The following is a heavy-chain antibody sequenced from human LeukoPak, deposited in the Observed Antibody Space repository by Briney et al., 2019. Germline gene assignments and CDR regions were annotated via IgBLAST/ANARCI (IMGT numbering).Heavy chain of an antibody. J-gene: IGHJ6*02. Sequence: GGSLRLSCAASGFTFSSYAMHWVRQAPGKGLEWVAVISYDGSNKYYADSVKGRFTISRDNSKNTLYLQMNSLRAEDTAVYYCARDLARITMVRGVIANYYYYGMDVWGQGTTVTVSS. D-gene: IGHD3-10*01. CDR3: ARDLARITMVRGVIANYYYYGMDV. V-gene: IGHV3-30*04. CDR2: ISYDGSNK. CDR1: GFTFSSYA.